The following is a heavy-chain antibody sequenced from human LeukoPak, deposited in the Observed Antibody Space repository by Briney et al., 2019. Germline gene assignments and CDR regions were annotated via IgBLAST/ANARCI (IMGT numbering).Heavy chain of an antibody. CDR2: INHSGST. Sequence: PSETLSLTCTVSGGSISSSSYYWGWIRQPPGKGLEWSGEINHSGSTNYNPSLKSRVTISVDTSKNQFSLKLSSVTAADTAVYYCARGPLTVTRGFDPWGQGTLVPVSS. D-gene: IGHD4-17*01. V-gene: IGHV4-39*07. J-gene: IGHJ5*02. CDR3: ARGPLTVTRGFDP. CDR1: GGSISSSSYY.